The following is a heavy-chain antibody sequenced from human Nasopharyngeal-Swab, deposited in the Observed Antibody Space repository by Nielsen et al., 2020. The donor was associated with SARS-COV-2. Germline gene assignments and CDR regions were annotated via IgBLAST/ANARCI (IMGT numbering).Heavy chain of an antibody. V-gene: IGHV3-23*01. Sequence: GGSLRLSCAASGFAFGYYAMSWVRQAPGKGLEWVSDLSGTGGNTYYADSVKGRFTISRDNSKNTLFLQMNSLRAEDTAIYYCARDGYNNYWYVDYWGQGNLVTVSS. CDR1: GFAFGYYA. J-gene: IGHJ4*02. CDR3: ARDGYNNYWYVDY. CDR2: LSGTGGNT. D-gene: IGHD1-14*01.